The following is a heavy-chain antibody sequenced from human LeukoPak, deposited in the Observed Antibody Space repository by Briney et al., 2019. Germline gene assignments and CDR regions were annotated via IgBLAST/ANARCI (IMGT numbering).Heavy chain of an antibody. CDR2: INPNSGGT. D-gene: IGHD6-13*01. Sequence: ASVKVSCKASGYTFTCYYMHWVRQAPGQGLEWMGWINPNSGGTNYAQKFQGRVTMTRDTSISTAYMELSRLRSDDTAVYYCATPATPYSSSWYLMDVWGQGTTVTVSS. V-gene: IGHV1-2*02. CDR3: ATPATPYSSSWYLMDV. J-gene: IGHJ6*02. CDR1: GYTFTCYY.